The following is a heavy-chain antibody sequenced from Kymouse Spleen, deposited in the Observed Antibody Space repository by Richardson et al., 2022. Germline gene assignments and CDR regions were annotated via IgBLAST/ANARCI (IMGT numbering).Heavy chain of an antibody. CDR3: AKDRRAYYGSGNYYYYGMDV. D-gene: IGHD3-10*01. J-gene: IGHJ6*02. CDR1: GFTFSSYA. CDR2: ISGSGGST. V-gene: IGHV3-23*04. Sequence: EVQLVESGGGLVQPGGSLRLSCAASGFTFSSYAMSWVRQAPGKGLEWVSAISGSGGSTYYADSVKGRFTISRDNSKNTLYLQMNSLRAEDTAVYYCAKDRRAYYGSGNYYYYGMDVWGQGTTVTVSS.